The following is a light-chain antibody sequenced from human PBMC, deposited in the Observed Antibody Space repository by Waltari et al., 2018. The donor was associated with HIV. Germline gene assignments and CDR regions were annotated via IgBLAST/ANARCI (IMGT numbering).Light chain of an antibody. Sequence: SYELTQPPSVSVSPGQTASIPCSGDRLGDKYACWYQQKPGQSPVLVIYQDIKRPSGIPERFSGSNSGNTATLTVSGTQPMDEADYYCQAWDRSNVVFGGGTKLTVL. CDR3: QAWDRSNVV. CDR2: QDI. J-gene: IGLJ2*01. CDR1: RLGDKY. V-gene: IGLV3-1*01.